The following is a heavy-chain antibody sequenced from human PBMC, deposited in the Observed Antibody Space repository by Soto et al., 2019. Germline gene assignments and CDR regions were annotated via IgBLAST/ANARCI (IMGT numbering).Heavy chain of an antibody. CDR3: ARSRTIFGVVIEAGD. D-gene: IGHD3-3*01. Sequence: SETLSLTCTVSGGSISSSSYYWGWIRQPPGKGLEWIGSIYSSGSTHYNPSLKSRVTISVDTSKNQFSLKLSSVTAADTAVYYCARSRTIFGVVIEAGDWGQGTLVTVSS. CDR1: GGSISSSSYY. CDR2: IYSSGST. J-gene: IGHJ4*02. V-gene: IGHV4-39*01.